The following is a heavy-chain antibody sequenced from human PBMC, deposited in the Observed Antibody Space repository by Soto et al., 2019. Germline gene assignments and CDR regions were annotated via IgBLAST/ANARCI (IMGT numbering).Heavy chain of an antibody. CDR1: CGSISSYY. CDR3: ARVEGDIVVVPAHFDP. CDR2: IYYSGST. V-gene: IGHV4-59*01. J-gene: IGHJ5*02. Sequence: SETLSLTCTASCGSISSYYWSCIRHAPGKGLYCVGYIYYSGSTNYNPSLKSRVTKSVDTSKKQFSLKLSSVTAADTAVYYCARVEGDIVVVPAHFDPWGQGTLVTVSS. D-gene: IGHD2-2*01.